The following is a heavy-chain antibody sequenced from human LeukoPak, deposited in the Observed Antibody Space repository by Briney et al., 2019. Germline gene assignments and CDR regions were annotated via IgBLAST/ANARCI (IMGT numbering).Heavy chain of an antibody. CDR3: ASEGSQHIVATSLTHWFDP. Sequence: ASEKVSRKASGYTFTGYYMLWLRPAPGQGLARVGWINRNSGGTNYAQKFQSRVPMTRDTSINTAYLEQSRLRSDDTAVDYCASEGSQHIVATSLTHWFDPWGQGTLVTVSS. CDR2: INRNSGGT. V-gene: IGHV1-2*02. CDR1: GYTFTGYY. D-gene: IGHD5-12*01. J-gene: IGHJ5*02.